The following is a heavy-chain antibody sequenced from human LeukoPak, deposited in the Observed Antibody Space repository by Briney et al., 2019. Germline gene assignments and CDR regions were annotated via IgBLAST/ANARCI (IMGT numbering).Heavy chain of an antibody. CDR3: AKERGIVVVRAAHFDY. Sequence: GGSLRLSCAASGFTFSSYAMSWVRQAPVKGLEWVSAISCSGGSTYYADSVKGRFTISRDNSKNTLYLQMNSLRAEDTAVYYCAKERGIVVVRAAHFDYWGQGTLVTVSS. CDR2: ISCSGGST. J-gene: IGHJ4*02. V-gene: IGHV3-23*01. D-gene: IGHD2-2*01. CDR1: GFTFSSYA.